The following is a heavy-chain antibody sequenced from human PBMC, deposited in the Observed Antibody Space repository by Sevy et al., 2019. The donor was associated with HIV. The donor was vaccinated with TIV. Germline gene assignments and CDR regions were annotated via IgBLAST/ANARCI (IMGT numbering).Heavy chain of an antibody. Sequence: ASLKVSCKASGYTFTGYYMHWVRQAPGQGLEWMGWINPNSGGTNYAQKFQGRVTMTRDTSISTAYMELSRLRSDDTAVYYCARDLSSIYCSSTSCYYNWFDPWGQGTLVTVSS. CDR3: ARDLSSIYCSSTSCYYNWFDP. CDR1: GYTFTGYY. D-gene: IGHD2-2*01. J-gene: IGHJ5*02. CDR2: INPNSGGT. V-gene: IGHV1-2*02.